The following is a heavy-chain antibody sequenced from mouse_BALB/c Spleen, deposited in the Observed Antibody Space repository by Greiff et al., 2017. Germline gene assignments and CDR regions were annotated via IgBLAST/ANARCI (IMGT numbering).Heavy chain of an antibody. CDR2: IRNKANGYTT. J-gene: IGHJ2*01. CDR1: GFTFTDYY. CDR3: ARNNYYVHFDY. V-gene: IGHV7-3*02. D-gene: IGHD1-1*01. Sequence: EVQLVESGGGLVQPGGSLRLSCATSGFTFTDYYMSWVRQPPGKALEWLGFIRNKANGYTTEYSASVKGRFTISRDNSQNILYLQMNTLRAEDSATYYCARNNYYVHFDYWGQGTTLTVSS.